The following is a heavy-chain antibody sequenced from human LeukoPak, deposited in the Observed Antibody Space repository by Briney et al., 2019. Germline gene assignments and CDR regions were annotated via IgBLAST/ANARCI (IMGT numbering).Heavy chain of an antibody. CDR2: IYHSGST. CDR3: ARARWFDP. V-gene: IGHV4-59*01. Sequence: SETLSLTCTVSGGSISSYYWSWIRQPPGKGLEWIGYIYHSGSTNYNPSLKSRVTISVDTSKNQFSLKLSSVTAADTAVYYCARARWFDPWGQGILVTVSS. CDR1: GGSISSYY. J-gene: IGHJ5*02.